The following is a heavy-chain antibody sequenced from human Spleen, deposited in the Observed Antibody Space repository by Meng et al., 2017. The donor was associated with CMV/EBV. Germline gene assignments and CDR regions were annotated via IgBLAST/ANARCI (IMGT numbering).Heavy chain of an antibody. CDR1: GFIFSSYG. D-gene: IGHD4-11*01. J-gene: IGHJ4*02. CDR2: ISSSSTYI. CDR3: ARDPLHLYYFDY. V-gene: IGHV3-21*01. Sequence: GGSLRLSCAASGFIFSSYGMNWVRQAPGKGLEWVSSISSSSTYIYHADSVKGRFTISRDNSKNTLYLQMNSLRAEDTAVYYCARDPLHLYYFDYWGQGTLVTVSS.